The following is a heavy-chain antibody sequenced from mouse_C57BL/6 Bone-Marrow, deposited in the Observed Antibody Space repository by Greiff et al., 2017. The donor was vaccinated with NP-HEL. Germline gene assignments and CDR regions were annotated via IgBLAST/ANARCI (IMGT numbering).Heavy chain of an antibody. CDR3: ARQRGLGRFRGLDY. V-gene: IGHV1-64*01. CDR2: IHPNSGST. D-gene: IGHD4-1*01. Sequence: VQLQQSGAELVKPGASVKLSCKASGYTFTSYWMHWVKQRPGQGLEWIGMIHPNSGSTNYNEKFKSKATLTADKSSSTAYMQLRSLTSEDSAGYYCARQRGLGRFRGLDYWGQGTTLTVSS. J-gene: IGHJ2*01. CDR1: GYTFTSYW.